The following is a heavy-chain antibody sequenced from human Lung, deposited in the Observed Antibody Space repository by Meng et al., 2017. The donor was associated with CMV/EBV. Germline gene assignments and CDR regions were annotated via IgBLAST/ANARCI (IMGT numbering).Heavy chain of an antibody. Sequence: QVQLQQLGAGLLKPSETLSLTCAVYGGSFSGYYWSWIRQPPGKGLEWIGEINHSGSTNYNPSLKSRVAISVDTSKNQFSLKLSSVTAADTAVYYCATRGGIAAAGEDYWGQGTLVTVSS. CDR1: GGSFSGYY. J-gene: IGHJ4*02. V-gene: IGHV4-34*01. CDR3: ATRGGIAAAGEDY. CDR2: INHSGST. D-gene: IGHD6-13*01.